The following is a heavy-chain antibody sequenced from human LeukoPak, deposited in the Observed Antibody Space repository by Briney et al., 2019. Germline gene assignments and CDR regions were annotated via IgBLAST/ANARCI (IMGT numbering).Heavy chain of an antibody. D-gene: IGHD3-9*01. J-gene: IGHJ3*02. Sequence: SETLSLTCAVNGGSFSDHYWSWIRQPPGKGLEWVGEINHRGTTNHNPSLKSRLTMSLDTARSQVSLKLTSVTAGDTAVYYCAKGGRLHYGFLTGYWMTPDDVFDIWGQGTMVTVSS. CDR1: GGSFSDHY. CDR3: AKGGRLHYGFLTGYWMTPDDVFDI. CDR2: INHRGTT. V-gene: IGHV4-34*01.